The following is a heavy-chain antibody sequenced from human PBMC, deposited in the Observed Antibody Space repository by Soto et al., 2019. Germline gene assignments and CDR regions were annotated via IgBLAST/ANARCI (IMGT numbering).Heavy chain of an antibody. V-gene: IGHV4-4*02. CDR2: IYHSGST. Sequence: SETLSLTCAASGGSISSSNWWSWVRQPPGKGLEWIGEIYHSGSTNYNPSLKSRVTISVDKSKNQFSLKLSSVTAADTAVYYCARDRPVPYYYDSSGYYNDAFDIWGQGXMVTV. CDR3: ARDRPVPYYYDSSGYYNDAFDI. J-gene: IGHJ3*02. CDR1: GGSISSSNW. D-gene: IGHD3-22*01.